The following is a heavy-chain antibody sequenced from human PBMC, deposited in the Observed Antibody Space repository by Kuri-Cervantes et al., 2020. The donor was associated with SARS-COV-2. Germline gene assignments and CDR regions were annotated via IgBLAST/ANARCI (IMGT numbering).Heavy chain of an antibody. J-gene: IGHJ4*02. D-gene: IGHD1-1*01. CDR1: GFTFSSYA. CDR2: ISSGSSYI. Sequence: GGSLRLSCAASGFTFSSYAMSWVRQAPGKGLEWVSSISSGSSYIYYADSMKGRFTISRDNAKNSLYLQMHSLRAEDTAVYYCVRDGDHWNFDYWGQGTLVTVSS. CDR3: VRDGDHWNFDY. V-gene: IGHV3-21*01.